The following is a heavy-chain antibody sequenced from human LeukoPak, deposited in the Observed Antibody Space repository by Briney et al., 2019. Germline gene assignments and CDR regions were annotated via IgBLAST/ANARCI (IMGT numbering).Heavy chain of an antibody. D-gene: IGHD1-26*01. V-gene: IGHV1-18*01. Sequence: ASVKVSCKASGYTFTSYGISWVRQAPGQGLEWMGWISAYNGNTNYAQKLQGRVTMTTDTSTSTAYMELRSLRSDDTAVYYCARDPRASGSYDIFDYWGQGTLVTVSS. CDR2: ISAYNGNT. J-gene: IGHJ4*02. CDR3: ARDPRASGSYDIFDY. CDR1: GYTFTSYG.